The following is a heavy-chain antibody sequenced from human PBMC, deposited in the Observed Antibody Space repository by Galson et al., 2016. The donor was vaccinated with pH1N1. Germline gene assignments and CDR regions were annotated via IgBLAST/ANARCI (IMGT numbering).Heavy chain of an antibody. CDR1: GFTFSNHG. CDR3: ARETPSPSPTVLRYFDWSRGLSAFDM. J-gene: IGHJ3*02. Sequence: SVKVSCKASGFTFSNHGINWVRQAPGQGLEWMGWINTKTGNPTYAQDFTGRFVFSLDTSVNTAYLQINSLKADGPAVYYCARETPSPSPTVLRYFDWSRGLSAFDMWGRGTLVTVSS. V-gene: IGHV7-4-1*02. CDR2: INTKTGNP. D-gene: IGHD3-9*01.